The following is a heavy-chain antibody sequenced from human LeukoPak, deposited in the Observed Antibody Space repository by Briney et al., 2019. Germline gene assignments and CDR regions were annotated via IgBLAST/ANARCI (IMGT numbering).Heavy chain of an antibody. V-gene: IGHV4-4*02. CDR3: ARGRRGSGSYYLPPIDY. CDR2: IYHSGST. D-gene: IGHD3-10*01. Sequence: PSGTLSLTCAVSGGSISSSNWWSWVRPPPGKGLEWIGEIYHSGSTNYNPSLKSRVTISVDNSKNRFSLKLSSVTAADTAVYYCARGRRGSGSYYLPPIDYWGQGTLVTVSS. J-gene: IGHJ4*02. CDR1: GGSISSSNW.